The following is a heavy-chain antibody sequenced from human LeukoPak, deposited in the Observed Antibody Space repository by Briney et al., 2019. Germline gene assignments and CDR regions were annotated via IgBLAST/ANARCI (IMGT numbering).Heavy chain of an antibody. CDR2: INTNTGNP. D-gene: IGHD6-13*01. Sequence: ASVKVSCKASGYTFTSYAMNWVRQAPGQGLEWMGWINTNTGNPTYAQGFTGRFVFSLDTSVSTAYLQISSLKAEDTAVYYCARDLDPDSIAAAGTEFDYWGQGTLVTVSS. J-gene: IGHJ4*02. CDR1: GYTFTSYA. CDR3: ARDLDPDSIAAAGTEFDY. V-gene: IGHV7-4-1*02.